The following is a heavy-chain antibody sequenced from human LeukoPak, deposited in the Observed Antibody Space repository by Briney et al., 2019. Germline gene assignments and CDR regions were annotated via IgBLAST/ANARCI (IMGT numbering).Heavy chain of an antibody. CDR3: AKEIDGWYFDY. CDR1: GFTFSSYA. J-gene: IGHJ4*02. D-gene: IGHD6-19*01. CDR2: ISYDGSNK. V-gene: IGHV3-30*04. Sequence: PGRSLRLSCAASGFTFSSYAMHWVRQAPGKGLEWVAVISYDGSNKYYADSVKGRFTISRDNSKNTLYLQMNSLRAEDTAVYYCAKEIDGWYFDYWGQGTLVTVSS.